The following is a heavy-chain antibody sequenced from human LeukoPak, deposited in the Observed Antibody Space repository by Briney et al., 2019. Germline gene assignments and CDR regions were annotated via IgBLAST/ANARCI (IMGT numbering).Heavy chain of an antibody. CDR3: ARGWNTTPRSGFDI. J-gene: IGHJ3*02. CDR1: EFTISRYW. V-gene: IGHV3-74*01. Sequence: GGSLRLSCAASEFTISRYWMHWVRQAPGKGLVWVSNINNDGSVTTYADSVKGRFTISRDNVKSTLFLQMNSLGAEDTALYYCARGWNTTPRSGFDIWGLGTMVTVSS. D-gene: IGHD1/OR15-1a*01. CDR2: INNDGSVT.